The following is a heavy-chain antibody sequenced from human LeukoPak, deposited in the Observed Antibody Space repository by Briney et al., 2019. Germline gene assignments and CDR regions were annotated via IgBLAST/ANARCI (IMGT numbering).Heavy chain of an antibody. CDR2: INPSGGST. Sequence: ASVKVSCKASGYTFTSYYMHWVRQAPGQGLEWMGIINPSGGSTSYAQKFQGRVTMTRDMSTSTVYLEMSSLRTEDTAVYFCARAPQPGSYDYWGQGTLVTVSS. D-gene: IGHD1-26*01. V-gene: IGHV1-46*01. CDR3: ARAPQPGSYDY. CDR1: GYTFTSYY. J-gene: IGHJ4*02.